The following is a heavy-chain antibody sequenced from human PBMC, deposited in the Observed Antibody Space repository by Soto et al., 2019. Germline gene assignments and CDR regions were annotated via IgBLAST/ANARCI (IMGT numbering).Heavy chain of an antibody. D-gene: IGHD3-3*01. J-gene: IGHJ6*02. V-gene: IGHV1-69*13. Sequence: SLNFSCKASGCTFSSYGISGVRRAPGQGLEWMGGITPIFGTANHAQKFQGRVTITADESTSTAYMELSSLRSEDTAVYYCAVKNYDFWSGYYSVDVWGQGTPLTVSS. CDR2: ITPIFGTA. CDR3: AVKNYDFWSGYYSVDV. CDR1: GCTFSSYG.